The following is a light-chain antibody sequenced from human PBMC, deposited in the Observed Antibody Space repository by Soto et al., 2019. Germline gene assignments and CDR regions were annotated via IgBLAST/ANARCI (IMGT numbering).Light chain of an antibody. Sequence: DIQMAQLPSTLAASGGEQVTITCRSSQSNSSWLGWYQQKPGKAPKLLIYKASSLESRVPSRFSGSGSGTEFTLTTSSLQPDDFATYYCQQYNSYPWTFGKGTKVDIK. V-gene: IGKV1-5*03. CDR3: QQYNSYPWT. J-gene: IGKJ1*01. CDR2: KAS. CDR1: QSNSSW.